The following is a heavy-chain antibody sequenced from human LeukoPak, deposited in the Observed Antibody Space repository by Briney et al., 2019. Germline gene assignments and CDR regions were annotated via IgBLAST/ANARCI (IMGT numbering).Heavy chain of an antibody. J-gene: IGHJ3*02. Sequence: PGRSLRLSCAASGFTFSSYGMHWVRQAPGKGLEWVAVIWYDGSNKYYADSVKGRFTISRDNSKNTLYLQMNSLRAEDTAVYYCARAYYYDSSASADAFDIWGQGTMVTVSS. D-gene: IGHD3-22*01. CDR1: GFTFSSYG. CDR3: ARAYYYDSSASADAFDI. V-gene: IGHV3-33*01. CDR2: IWYDGSNK.